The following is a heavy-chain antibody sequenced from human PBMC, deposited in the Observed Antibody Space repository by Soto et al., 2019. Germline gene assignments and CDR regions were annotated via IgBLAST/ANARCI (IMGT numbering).Heavy chain of an antibody. CDR2: ISNSGTTI. CDR3: EGVRKYSMDV. Sequence: QVQLVESGGGLVKPGESLRLSCAASGFTFSDYYMNWIRQAPGKGQEWISYISNSGTTIYDADSVKGRFSISRDNAKNSRFLQMDSLRAEDTAVYSCEGVRKYSMDVWGQGTTVTVS. V-gene: IGHV3-11*01. J-gene: IGHJ6*02. CDR1: GFTFSDYY. D-gene: IGHD5-18*01.